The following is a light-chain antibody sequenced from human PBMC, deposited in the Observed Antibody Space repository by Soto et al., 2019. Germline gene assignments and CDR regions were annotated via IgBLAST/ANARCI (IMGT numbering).Light chain of an antibody. CDR3: QQANSFPRT. Sequence: DIQMTQSPSSVSASVGDRVTITCRASQGISNWLAWYQQKPGEAPKLLIYAASSLQGGVPTRFSGSGSGTDFTLTISSLQPEDSATYYCQQANSFPRTFGQGTRLEIK. CDR1: QGISNW. J-gene: IGKJ5*01. CDR2: AAS. V-gene: IGKV1D-12*01.